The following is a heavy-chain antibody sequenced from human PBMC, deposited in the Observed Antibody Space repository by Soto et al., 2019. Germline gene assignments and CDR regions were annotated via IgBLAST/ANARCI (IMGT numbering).Heavy chain of an antibody. D-gene: IGHD4-17*01. CDR3: AREATVTTSEHAGAFDI. Sequence: PSETLSLTCTVSGGSISSYYWSWIRQPLGKGLEWIGYIYYSGSTNYNPSLKSRVTISIDTSKNQFSLKLSSVTAADTAVYYCAREATVTTSEHAGAFDIWGQGTMVTVSS. CDR1: GGSISSYY. J-gene: IGHJ3*02. V-gene: IGHV4-59*01. CDR2: IYYSGST.